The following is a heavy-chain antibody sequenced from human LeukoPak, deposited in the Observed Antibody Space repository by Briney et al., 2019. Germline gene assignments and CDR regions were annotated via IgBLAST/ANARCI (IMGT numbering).Heavy chain of an antibody. CDR1: GGSISSYY. Sequence: SETLSLTCTISGGSISSYYWSWIRQPPGKGLEWIGYIYYSGSTNYNPSLKSRVTISVDTSKNQFSLKLSSVTAADTAVYYCSRVLMIVDNDAFDIWSQGTMVTVSS. CDR2: IYYSGST. V-gene: IGHV4-59*01. D-gene: IGHD3-22*01. J-gene: IGHJ3*02. CDR3: SRVLMIVDNDAFDI.